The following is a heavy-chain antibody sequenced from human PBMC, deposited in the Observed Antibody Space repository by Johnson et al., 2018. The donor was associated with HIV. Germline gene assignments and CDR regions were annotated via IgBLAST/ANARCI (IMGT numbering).Heavy chain of an antibody. Sequence: QVQLVESGGGVVQSGRSLRLSCAASGFTFSSYGMHWVRQAPGKGLEWVAVISYDGSNKYYADSVKGRFTISRDNSKNTLYLQMNSLKTEDTAVYYCTTAPSNWGNAFDIWGQGT. CDR2: ISYDGSNK. J-gene: IGHJ3*02. CDR3: TTAPSNWGNAFDI. D-gene: IGHD7-27*01. CDR1: GFTFSSYG. V-gene: IGHV3-30*07.